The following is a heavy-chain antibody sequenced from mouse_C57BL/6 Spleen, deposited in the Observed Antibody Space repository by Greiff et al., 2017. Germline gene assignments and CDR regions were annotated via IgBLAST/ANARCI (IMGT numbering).Heavy chain of an antibody. D-gene: IGHD1-1*01. CDR3: ARSTTVVRDAMDY. J-gene: IGHJ4*01. Sequence: EVMLVESGGGLVKPGGSLKLSCAASGFTFSDYGMHWVRQAPEKGLEWVAYISSGSSTIYYADTVKGRFTISRDNAKNTLFLQMTSLRSEDTAMYYCARSTTVVRDAMDYWGQGTSVTVSS. CDR1: GFTFSDYG. V-gene: IGHV5-17*01. CDR2: ISSGSSTI.